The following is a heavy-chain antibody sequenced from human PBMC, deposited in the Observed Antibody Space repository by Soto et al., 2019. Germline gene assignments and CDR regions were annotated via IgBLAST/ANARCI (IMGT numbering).Heavy chain of an antibody. V-gene: IGHV3-74*01. CDR1: GFTFRSYW. Sequence: EVQLVESGGGLVQPGGSLRLSCAASGFTFRSYWMHWVRQAPGKGLVWVSRINPDGRSTSYADSVKGRFTISRDNAKNTLYLHMNSLRAEDTAVYYCTRASYDGTYYYGMDVWGQGTTVTVSS. CDR3: TRASYDGTYYYGMDV. J-gene: IGHJ6*02. D-gene: IGHD3-16*01. CDR2: INPDGRST.